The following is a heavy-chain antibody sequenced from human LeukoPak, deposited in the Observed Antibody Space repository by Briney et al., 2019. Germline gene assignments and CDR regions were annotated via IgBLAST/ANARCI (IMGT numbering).Heavy chain of an antibody. J-gene: IGHJ4*02. D-gene: IGHD2-21*02. Sequence: GGSLRLSCAASGFTFSSYAMSWVRQAPGKGLEWVSAISGSGGSTYYADSVKGRFTISRDNSKSTLYLQMNSLRAEDTAVYYCAKVFRPYRGGDCPVDFDYWGQGTLVTVSS. V-gene: IGHV3-23*01. CDR1: GFTFSSYA. CDR2: ISGSGGST. CDR3: AKVFRPYRGGDCPVDFDY.